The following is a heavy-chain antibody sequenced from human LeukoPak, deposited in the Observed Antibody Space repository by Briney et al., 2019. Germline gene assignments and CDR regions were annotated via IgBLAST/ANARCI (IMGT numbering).Heavy chain of an antibody. D-gene: IGHD3-10*01. Sequence: GGSLRLSCAASGFTFSNYNMNWVRQAPGRGLEWVSSITSGSTYVFYTDSVKGRFTISRDNAKNSLYLQMNSLRAEDTAVYYCARDIPLWSGDLWPQFDQWGQGTLVTVSS. CDR1: GFTFSNYN. V-gene: IGHV3-21*01. CDR3: ARDIPLWSGDLWPQFDQ. J-gene: IGHJ4*02. CDR2: ITSGSTYV.